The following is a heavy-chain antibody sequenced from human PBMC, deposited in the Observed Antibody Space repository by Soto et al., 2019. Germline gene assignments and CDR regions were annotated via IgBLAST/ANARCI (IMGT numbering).Heavy chain of an antibody. D-gene: IGHD5-12*01. J-gene: IGHJ4*02. CDR3: VRSKDGYTLIAEY. V-gene: IGHV3-74*01. CDR2: INGDGSTT. Sequence: EVQLVESGGGLVQPGGSLRLSCAASGFTLSSFWMHWVRQAPGKGLVWVSRINGDGSTTSYADSVKGRFDISRDNAKNIMYLQMNSLRAEETAVYYCVRSKDGYTLIAEYWGQGTLVTVSS. CDR1: GFTLSSFW.